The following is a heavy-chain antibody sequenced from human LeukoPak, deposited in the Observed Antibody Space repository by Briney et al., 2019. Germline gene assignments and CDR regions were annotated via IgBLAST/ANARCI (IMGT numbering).Heavy chain of an antibody. CDR1: GFTVSSNY. J-gene: IGHJ3*02. D-gene: IGHD3-22*01. Sequence: GGSLRLSCAAPGFTVSSNYMSWVRQAPGKGLEWVSVIYSGGSTYYADSVKGRFTISRDNSKNTLYLQMNSMRAEDTAVYYCASRDYYDSSGYHDAFDIWGQGTMVTVSS. CDR2: IYSGGST. V-gene: IGHV3-53*01. CDR3: ASRDYYDSSGYHDAFDI.